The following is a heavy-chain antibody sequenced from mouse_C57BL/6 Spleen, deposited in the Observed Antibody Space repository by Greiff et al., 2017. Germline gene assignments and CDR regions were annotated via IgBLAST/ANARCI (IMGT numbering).Heavy chain of an antibody. CDR1: GFTFSDYY. J-gene: IGHJ2*01. Sequence: EVKLMESEGGLVQPGSSMKLSCTASGFTFSDYYMAWVRQVPEKGLEWVANINYDGSSTYYLDSLKSRFIISRDNAKNILYLQMSSLKSEDTATYYCARDSPYGDFFFDYWGQGTTRTVSS. V-gene: IGHV5-16*01. CDR2: INYDGSST. D-gene: IGHD1-1*02. CDR3: ARDSPYGDFFFDY.